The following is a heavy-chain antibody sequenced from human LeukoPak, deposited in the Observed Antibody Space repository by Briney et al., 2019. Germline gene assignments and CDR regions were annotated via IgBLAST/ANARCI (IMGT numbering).Heavy chain of an antibody. CDR1: GGSISSYY. CDR2: MYYSGNT. D-gene: IGHD1-26*01. Sequence: PSETLSLTCNVSGGSISSYYWSWIRQPPGKGLEWIGYMYYSGNTNYNPSLKSRVTTSVDSPKNQFSLKLSSVTAADTAVYYCARHTLVGARNAFDIWGQGTMVTVSS. CDR3: ARHTLVGARNAFDI. J-gene: IGHJ3*02. V-gene: IGHV4-59*08.